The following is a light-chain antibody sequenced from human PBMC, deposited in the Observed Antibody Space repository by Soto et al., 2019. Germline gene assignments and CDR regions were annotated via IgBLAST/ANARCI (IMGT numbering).Light chain of an antibody. V-gene: IGLV2-14*01. J-gene: IGLJ1*01. CDR3: CSYISSSTYV. CDR2: DVS. CDR1: SSDIGSYHY. Sequence: QSALTQPASVSGSPGRSITISCTGTSSDIGSYHYVSWYQQYPGKAPKFMIYDVSNRPSAVSTRFSGSKSGNTASLTISGRQAEDEADDYCCSYISSSTYVFGAGTKVTVL.